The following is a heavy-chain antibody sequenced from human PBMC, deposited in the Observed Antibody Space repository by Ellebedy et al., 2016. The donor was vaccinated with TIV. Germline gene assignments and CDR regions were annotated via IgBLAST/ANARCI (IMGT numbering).Heavy chain of an antibody. V-gene: IGHV3-21*01. CDR2: ISSSSSYI. CDR3: AKDGSRIAVAVLDY. J-gene: IGHJ4*02. CDR1: GFTFSSYS. D-gene: IGHD6-19*01. Sequence: GESLKISXAASGFTFSSYSMNWVRQAPGKGLEWVSSISSSSSYIYYADSVKGRFTISRDNAKNSLYLQMNSLRAEDTAVYYCAKDGSRIAVAVLDYWGQGTLVTVSS.